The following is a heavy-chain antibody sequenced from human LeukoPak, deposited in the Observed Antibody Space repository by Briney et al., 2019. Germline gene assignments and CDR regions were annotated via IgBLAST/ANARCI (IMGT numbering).Heavy chain of an antibody. CDR3: ARGPNDN. Sequence: GSVKVSFKASGYIFTSYGISWVSQAPGQGLEWMGWISTHNGDTNSAQKLQGRVTMTADTSTSTAYMELTSLRSDDTAVYYCARGPNDNWGQGTLVTVSS. V-gene: IGHV1-18*01. CDR2: ISTHNGDT. CDR1: GYIFTSYG. J-gene: IGHJ4*02.